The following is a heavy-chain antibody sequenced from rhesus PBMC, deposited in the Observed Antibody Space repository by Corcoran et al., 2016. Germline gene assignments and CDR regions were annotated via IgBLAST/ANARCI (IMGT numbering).Heavy chain of an antibody. Sequence: QVQLQESGPRLVKPSQTLSLTCATSGDRVSSNSATWNWIRQSPSRGLEWRDMSYHRSKVSKVYAQSLQNRVSVVPDTSKNQSSLQMYLVTPEDGAVYYCARGSYWHVDHWGPGTPITIAS. V-gene: IGHV6-1*01. CDR3: ARGSYWHVDH. J-gene: IGHJ2*01. CDR1: GDRVSSNSAT. CDR2: SYHRSKVSK.